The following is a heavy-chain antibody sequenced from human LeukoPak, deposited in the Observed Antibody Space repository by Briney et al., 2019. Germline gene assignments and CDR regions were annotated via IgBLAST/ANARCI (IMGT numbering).Heavy chain of an antibody. D-gene: IGHD6-19*01. CDR2: INHSGST. CDR3: ARGKGSGWTFDY. J-gene: IGHJ4*02. Sequence: PGGSLRLSCAASGFTFSDHYMDCVRQPPGKGLEWIGEINHSGSTDYNPSLKSRVTISVDTSKNQFSLKLSSVTAADTAVYYCARGKGSGWTFDYWGQGTLVTVSS. CDR1: GFTFSDHY. V-gene: IGHV4-34*01.